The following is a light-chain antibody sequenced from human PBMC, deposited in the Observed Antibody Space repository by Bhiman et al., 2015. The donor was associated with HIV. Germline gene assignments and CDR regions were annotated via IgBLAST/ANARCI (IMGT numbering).Light chain of an antibody. CDR3: CSYTSSTTYV. Sequence: QSALTQPASVSGAPGQSITISCTGTSSDVGDYDFVSWFQHHPGKAPKLMIYDVTKRPSGVSNRFSGSKSGNTASLTISGLQAEDEADYYCCSYTSSTTYVFGGGTKLTVL. CDR2: DVT. J-gene: IGLJ3*02. CDR1: SSDVGDYDF. V-gene: IGLV2-14*03.